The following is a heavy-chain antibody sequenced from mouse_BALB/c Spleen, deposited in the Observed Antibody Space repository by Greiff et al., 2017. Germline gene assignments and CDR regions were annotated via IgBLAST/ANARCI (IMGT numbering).Heavy chain of an antibody. D-gene: IGHD4-1*01. J-gene: IGHJ4*01. CDR1: GFSLTSYG. Sequence: VKLVESGPGLVAPSQSLSITCTVSGFSLTSYGVHWVRQPPGKGLEWLGVIWAGGSTNYNSALMSRLSISKDNSKSQVFLKMNSLQTDDTAMYYCARGLGRGAMDYWGQGTSVTVSS. V-gene: IGHV2-9*02. CDR2: IWAGGST. CDR3: ARGLGRGAMDY.